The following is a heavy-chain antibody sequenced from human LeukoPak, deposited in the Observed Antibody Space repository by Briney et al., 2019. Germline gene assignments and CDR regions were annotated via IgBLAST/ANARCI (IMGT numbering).Heavy chain of an antibody. CDR1: GGSISSGSYY. V-gene: IGHV4-61*02. Sequence: SQTLSLTCTVSGGSISSGSYYWSWIRQPAGKGLEWIGRIYTSGSTNYNPSLKSRVTISVDTSKNQFSLKLSSVTAADTAVYYCARTLYGSGSLFDYWGQGTLVTVSS. J-gene: IGHJ4*02. D-gene: IGHD3-10*01. CDR3: ARTLYGSGSLFDY. CDR2: IYTSGST.